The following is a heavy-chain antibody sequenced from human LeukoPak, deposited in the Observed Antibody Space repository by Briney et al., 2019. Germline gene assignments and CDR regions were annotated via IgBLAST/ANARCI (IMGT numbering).Heavy chain of an antibody. D-gene: IGHD5-18*01. Sequence: GESLKISCQGFGDSFTRYWIGRVRQMPGKGLEWMGIIYPGDSDTRYSPSFQGQVTISVDKSISTAYLQWSSLKASDTAMYYCARRGYSYSVDYWGQGTLVTVSS. CDR3: ARRGYSYSVDY. V-gene: IGHV5-51*01. CDR2: IYPGDSDT. J-gene: IGHJ4*02. CDR1: GDSFTRYW.